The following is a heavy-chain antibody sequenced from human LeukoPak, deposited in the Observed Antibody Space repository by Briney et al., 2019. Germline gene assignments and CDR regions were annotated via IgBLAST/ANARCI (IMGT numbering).Heavy chain of an antibody. Sequence: SETLSLTCTVSGGSISSSSYYWGWIRQPPGKGLEWIGSIYYSGSTYYNPSLKSRVTISVDTSKNQFSLKLSSVTAADTAVYYCARVSGELSLVGYYYYYMDVWGKGTTVTISS. CDR1: GGSISSSSYY. J-gene: IGHJ6*03. V-gene: IGHV4-39*07. D-gene: IGHD3-10*01. CDR2: IYYSGST. CDR3: ARVSGELSLVGYYYYYMDV.